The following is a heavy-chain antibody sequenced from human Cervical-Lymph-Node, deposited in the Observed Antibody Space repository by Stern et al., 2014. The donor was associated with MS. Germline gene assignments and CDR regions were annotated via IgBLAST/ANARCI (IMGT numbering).Heavy chain of an antibody. Sequence: QVTLRESGPTLVKPTQTLTLTCTFSGFSLSTSGVGVVWIRQPPGKALEGLALIYWDDDKRYSPSLKSRVTITKDTSKNQVVLTMANMDPVDTATYYCAHSGSAYYFDYWGQGTLVTVSS. V-gene: IGHV2-5*02. D-gene: IGHD1-1*01. CDR2: IYWDDDK. J-gene: IGHJ4*02. CDR3: AHSGSAYYFDY. CDR1: GFSLSTSGVG.